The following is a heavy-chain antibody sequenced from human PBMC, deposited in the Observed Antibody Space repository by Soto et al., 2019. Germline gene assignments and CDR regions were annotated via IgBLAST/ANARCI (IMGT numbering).Heavy chain of an antibody. J-gene: IGHJ5*02. CDR2: ISYDGSNK. CDR3: AKDFDYYDSRENST. CDR1: GFTFSSYG. D-gene: IGHD3-22*01. V-gene: IGHV3-30*18. Sequence: PGGSLRLSCAASGFTFSSYGMHWVRQAPGKGLEWVAVISYDGSNKYYADSVKGRFTISRDNSKNTLYLQMNSLRAEDTAVYYCAKDFDYYDSRENSTWGQGTLVTVSS.